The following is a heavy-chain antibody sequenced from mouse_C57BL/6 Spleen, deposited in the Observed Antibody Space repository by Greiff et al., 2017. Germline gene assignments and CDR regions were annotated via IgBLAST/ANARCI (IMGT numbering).Heavy chain of an antibody. V-gene: IGHV7-3*01. CDR2: IRNKANGYTT. CDR3: ASHGSSYWYFDV. D-gene: IGHD1-1*01. J-gene: IGHJ1*03. CDR1: GFTFTDYY. Sequence: EVHLVESGGGLVQPGGSLSLSCAASGFTFTDYYMSWVRQPPGKALEWLGFIRNKANGYTTEYSASVKGRFTISRDNSQSSLYLQMNALRAEDSATDCGASHGSSYWYFDVWGTGTTVTVSS.